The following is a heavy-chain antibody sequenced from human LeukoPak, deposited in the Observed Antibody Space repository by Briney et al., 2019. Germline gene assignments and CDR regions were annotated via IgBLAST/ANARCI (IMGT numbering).Heavy chain of an antibody. D-gene: IGHD3-22*01. CDR3: ARDQGGYLSMGAFDI. V-gene: IGHV3-48*01. CDR1: GFTFSSYS. CDR2: ISSSSSTI. J-gene: IGHJ3*02. Sequence: GGSLRLSCAASGFTFSSYSMNWVRQAPGKGLEWVSYISSSSSTIYYADSVKGRFTISRDNAKNSLYLQINSLRAEDTAVYYCARDQGGYLSMGAFDIWGQGTMVTVSS.